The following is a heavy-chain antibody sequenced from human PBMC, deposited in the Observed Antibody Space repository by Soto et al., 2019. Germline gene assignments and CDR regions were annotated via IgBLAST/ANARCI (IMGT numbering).Heavy chain of an antibody. V-gene: IGHV1-18*04. CDR1: CYTFTDYG. D-gene: IGHD6-19*01. CDR2: ISTYNGNT. CDR3: AREEGISDWHAFDY. Sequence: ASVTVSCKAACYTFTDYGISWVRQAPGQGLEWMGWISTYNGNTIYAQKIQVRVTMTTDTSTSTAYVELRSLGSDDTAVYYCAREEGISDWHAFDYWGQGTLVNVPP. J-gene: IGHJ4*02.